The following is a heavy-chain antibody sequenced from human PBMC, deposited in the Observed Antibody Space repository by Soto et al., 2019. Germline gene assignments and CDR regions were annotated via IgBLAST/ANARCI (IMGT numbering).Heavy chain of an antibody. V-gene: IGHV4-59*01. CDR1: GDSMSSYY. D-gene: IGHD6-13*01. J-gene: IGHJ6*03. CDR3: ASLGYSSLEDYYYYYMDV. Sequence: HSESLSLTCTVCGDSMSSYYGSWIRKNPGKGLEWIGYIYYSGSTNYNPSLKSRVTISVDTSKNQFSLKLSSVTAADTAVYYCASLGYSSLEDYYYYYMDVWGKGTTVTVSS. CDR2: IYYSGST.